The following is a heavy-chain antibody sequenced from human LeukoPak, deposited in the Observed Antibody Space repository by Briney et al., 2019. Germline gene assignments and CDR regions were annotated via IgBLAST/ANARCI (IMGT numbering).Heavy chain of an antibody. J-gene: IGHJ4*02. Sequence: ASVKVSCKASGYTSTSYAMNWVRQAPGQGLEWMGWINTNTGNPTYAQGFTGRFVFSLDTSVSTAYLQISSLKAEDTAVYYCATIEDSSSWSDFDYWGQGTLVTVSS. CDR1: GYTSTSYA. D-gene: IGHD6-13*01. CDR2: INTNTGNP. V-gene: IGHV7-4-1*02. CDR3: ATIEDSSSWSDFDY.